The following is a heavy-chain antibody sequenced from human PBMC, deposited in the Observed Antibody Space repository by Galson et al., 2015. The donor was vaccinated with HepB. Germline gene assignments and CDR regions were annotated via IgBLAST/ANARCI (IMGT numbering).Heavy chain of an antibody. CDR1: GFTFSSYG. Sequence: SLRLSCAASGFTFSSYGMHWVRQAPGKGLEWVAVISYDGSNKYYADSVKGRFTISRENSKNTLYLQMNSLRAEDTAVYYCAKAGYGRTYYDFWSGYYRGYYWGQGTLVTVSS. J-gene: IGHJ4*02. D-gene: IGHD3-3*01. CDR3: AKAGYGRTYYDFWSGYYRGYY. CDR2: ISYDGSNK. V-gene: IGHV3-30*18.